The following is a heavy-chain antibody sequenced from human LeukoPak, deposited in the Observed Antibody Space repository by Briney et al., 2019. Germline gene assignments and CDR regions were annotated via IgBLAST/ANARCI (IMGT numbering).Heavy chain of an antibody. CDR2: IQYDGSKK. CDR3: ARIGRYYYYMDV. J-gene: IGHJ6*03. D-gene: IGHD3-16*01. V-gene: IGHV3-30*02. CDR1: GFTFSSNG. Sequence: GGSLRLSCVASGFTFSSNGMHWVRQAPGKGLEWVTFIQYDGSKKYYADSVKGRFTISRDNSKNTLYLEMNSLRAEDTAVYYCARIGRYYYYMDVWGKGTTVTVSS.